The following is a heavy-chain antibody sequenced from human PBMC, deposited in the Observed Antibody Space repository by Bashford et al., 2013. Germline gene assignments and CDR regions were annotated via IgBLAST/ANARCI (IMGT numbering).Heavy chain of an antibody. Sequence: ASVKVSCKASGYTFTSYGISWVRQAPGQGLEWMGWISAYNGNTNYAQKLQGRVTMTTDTSTDTAYMELSSLRSEDTAVYYCAKLSYCSSTSCYFYYYGMDVWGQGTTVTVSS. CDR3: AKLSYCSSTSCYFYYYGMDV. CDR2: ISAYNGNT. D-gene: IGHD2-2*01. J-gene: IGHJ6*02. V-gene: IGHV1-18*01. CDR1: GYTFTSYG.